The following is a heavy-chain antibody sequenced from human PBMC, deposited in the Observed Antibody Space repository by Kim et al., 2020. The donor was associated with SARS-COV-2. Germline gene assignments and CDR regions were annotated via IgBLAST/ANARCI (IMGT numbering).Heavy chain of an antibody. CDR1: GYTFTKHV. CDR3: AVHGGTANIMAGSYDY. Sequence: ASVKVSCKASGYTFTKHVLNWVRQAPGQRLEWMGWINAGSGNTEFSQRLQGRVTFARDASASTAYMELSSLRSEDTAIYYCAVHGGTANIMAGSYDYWGQGPRFTVSS. CDR2: INAGSGNT. D-gene: IGHD3-9*01. J-gene: IGHJ4*02. V-gene: IGHV1-3*01.